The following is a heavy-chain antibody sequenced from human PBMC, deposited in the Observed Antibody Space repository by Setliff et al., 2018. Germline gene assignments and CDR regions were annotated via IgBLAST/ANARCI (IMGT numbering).Heavy chain of an antibody. CDR2: IDPSADYT. Sequence: ASAKVSCKASGYTFTGYYLHWVRQAPGQGLEWMGIIDPSADYTNYAQKFQGRVTMTKDTSTTTVYMELSSLRSDDTAVYYCARAPLESGYYYGQGHYFDYWGQGTLVTVSS. V-gene: IGHV1-46*01. D-gene: IGHD5-18*01. CDR1: GYTFTGYY. J-gene: IGHJ4*02. CDR3: ARAPLESGYYYGQGHYFDY.